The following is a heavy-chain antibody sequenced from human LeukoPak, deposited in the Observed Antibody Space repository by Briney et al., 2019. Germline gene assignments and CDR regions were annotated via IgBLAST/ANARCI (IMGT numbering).Heavy chain of an antibody. V-gene: IGHV3-21*01. J-gene: IGHJ4*02. Sequence: GGSLRLSCAASGFTFSSYSMNWVRQAPGKGLEWVSSISSSSSYIYYADSVKGRSTISRDNAKNSLYLQMNSLGAEDTAVYYCARVHIAVAGAFDYWGQGTLVTVSS. CDR1: GFTFSSYS. CDR2: ISSSSSYI. D-gene: IGHD6-19*01. CDR3: ARVHIAVAGAFDY.